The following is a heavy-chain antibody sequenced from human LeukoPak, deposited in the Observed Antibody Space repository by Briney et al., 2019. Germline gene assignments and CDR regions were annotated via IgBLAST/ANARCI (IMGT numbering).Heavy chain of an antibody. CDR1: GYIFTGYY. CDR2: INPNGGGT. J-gene: IGHJ4*02. Sequence: GASVKVSCKASGYIFTGYYMHWVRQAPGQGLEWMGWINPNGGGTNYAQKFQGRVTMTRDSSISTAYMELSRLRSDDTAVYYCARDFFLETFGGVILPGDYWGQGTLVTVSS. D-gene: IGHD3-16*02. CDR3: ARDFFLETFGGVILPGDY. V-gene: IGHV1-2*02.